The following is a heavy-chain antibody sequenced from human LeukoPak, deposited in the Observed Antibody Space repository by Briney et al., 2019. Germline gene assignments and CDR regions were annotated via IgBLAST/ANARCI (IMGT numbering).Heavy chain of an antibody. V-gene: IGHV1-18*01. CDR2: ISAYNGNT. CDR1: GYTLTSYG. CDR3: QAEDGIRYFDWLFNTHRFDP. D-gene: IGHD3-9*01. Sequence: GASLKVSCKASGYTLTSYGISWVRQAPGQGLEWMEWISAYNGNTNYAQKLQGRVTMTTDTSTSTAYMELRSLRSDDTAVYFFQAEDGIRYFDWLFNTHRFDPWGQGTLVTVSS. J-gene: IGHJ5*02.